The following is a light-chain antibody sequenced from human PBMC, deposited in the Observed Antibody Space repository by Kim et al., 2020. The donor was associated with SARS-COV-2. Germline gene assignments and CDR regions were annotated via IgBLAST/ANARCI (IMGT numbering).Light chain of an antibody. CDR1: QSINTY. CDR3: QQSYSSPLT. Sequence: SASVGDRVTITCRASQSINTYLNWYQQKPGTAPKLLIFAASSLQSGVPSRFSGSGSGTDFTLTVSNLQPEDFAIYYRQQSYSSPLTFGGGTKLEI. V-gene: IGKV1-39*01. CDR2: AAS. J-gene: IGKJ4*01.